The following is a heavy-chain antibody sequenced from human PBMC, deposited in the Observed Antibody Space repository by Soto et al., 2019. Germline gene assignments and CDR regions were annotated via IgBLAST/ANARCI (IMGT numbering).Heavy chain of an antibody. D-gene: IGHD3-3*01. CDR1: GGSFSGYY. Sequence: SETLSLTCAVYGGSFSGYYWSWICQPPGKGLEWIGEINHSGSTNYNPSLKSRVTISVDTSKNQFSLKLSSVTAADTAVYYCARVYDFWSGYYYYGMDVWGQGTTVT. CDR2: INHSGST. V-gene: IGHV4-34*01. CDR3: ARVYDFWSGYYYYGMDV. J-gene: IGHJ6*02.